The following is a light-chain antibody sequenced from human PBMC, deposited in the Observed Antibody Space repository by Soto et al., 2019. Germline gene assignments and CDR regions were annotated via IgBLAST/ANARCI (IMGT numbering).Light chain of an antibody. CDR1: QSVSSN. CDR2: GTS. J-gene: IGKJ1*01. V-gene: IGKV3-15*01. CDR3: QQHNSWPWT. Sequence: IVMTQSPATLSVSPGESATLSCRASQSVSSNLGWYQQKPGQAPRLLIYGTSTRITGILARFSGSGSGTEFTLTISSLQSEDFAVYYCQQHNSWPWTFGQGTKVEIK.